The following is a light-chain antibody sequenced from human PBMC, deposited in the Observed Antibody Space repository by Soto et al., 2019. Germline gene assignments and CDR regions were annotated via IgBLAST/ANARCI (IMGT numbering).Light chain of an antibody. Sequence: IVMTHSPVTLSVSPVERATLSCIISQFVSSNLAWYQQKPGQAPRLLIYGASTRATGIPARFSGSGSGTEFTLTISNLQSEDFAVYFCQQYHNWPPITFGQGTRLEI. CDR3: QQYHNWPPIT. CDR1: QFVSSN. V-gene: IGKV3D-15*01. CDR2: GAS. J-gene: IGKJ5*01.